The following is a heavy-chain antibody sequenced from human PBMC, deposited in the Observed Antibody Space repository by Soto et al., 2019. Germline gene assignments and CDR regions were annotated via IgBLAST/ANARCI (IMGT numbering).Heavy chain of an antibody. CDR2: ISWNSGTT. V-gene: IGHV3-9*01. CDR1: GFSFEEYA. CDR3: AKDNLRSGLGIWFDP. J-gene: IGHJ5*02. Sequence: EMRLVESGGALAKPGGSLRLSCEASGFSFEEYAMNWVRQGPGKGLEWVARISWNSGTTHYADSVKGRFAISRDNGKNLVYLEMNGLRIEDTALYYCAKDNLRSGLGIWFDPWGQGIWVSVSS. D-gene: IGHD6-19*01.